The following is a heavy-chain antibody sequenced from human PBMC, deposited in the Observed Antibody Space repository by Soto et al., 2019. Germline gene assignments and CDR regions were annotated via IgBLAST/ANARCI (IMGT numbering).Heavy chain of an antibody. CDR1: GGTFSSYA. J-gene: IGHJ6*02. D-gene: IGHD2-21*02. CDR3: ARGTAVRYYYYYGMDV. CDR2: IIPIFGTA. Sequence: SVKVSCKASGGTFSSYAIGWVRQAPGQGLEWMGGIIPIFGTANYAQKFQGRATITADESTSTAYMELSSLRSEDTAVYYCARGTAVRYYYYYGMDVWGQGTTVTVSS. V-gene: IGHV1-69*13.